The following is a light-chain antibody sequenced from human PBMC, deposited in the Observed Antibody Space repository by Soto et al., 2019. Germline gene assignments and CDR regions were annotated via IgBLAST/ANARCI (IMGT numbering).Light chain of an antibody. CDR1: SSNIGAGYD. J-gene: IGLJ1*01. V-gene: IGLV1-40*01. CDR2: DDN. Sequence: VLTQPPSVSGAPGQRVTISCTGSSSNIGAGYDLHWYQQLPGTAPKLLIYDDNNRPSGVPDRFSGSKSGTSASLAITGLQAEDEADYYCQSYDSSLSGYVFGTGTKVTVL. CDR3: QSYDSSLSGYV.